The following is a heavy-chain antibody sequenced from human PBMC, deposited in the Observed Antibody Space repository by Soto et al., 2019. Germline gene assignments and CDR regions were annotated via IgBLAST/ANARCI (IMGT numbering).Heavy chain of an antibody. V-gene: IGHV1-18*01. D-gene: IGHD3-10*01. J-gene: IGHJ4*02. CDR3: ARESTTLLLWFGELYY. Sequence: QVQLVQSGAEVKKPGASVKVSCKASGYTFTSYGISWVRQAPGQGLEWMGWISAYNGNTNYAQKRQGRVTMTTDTPTSTAYMELRSLRSDDTAVYYCARESTTLLLWFGELYYWGKGTLVTVSS. CDR1: GYTFTSYG. CDR2: ISAYNGNT.